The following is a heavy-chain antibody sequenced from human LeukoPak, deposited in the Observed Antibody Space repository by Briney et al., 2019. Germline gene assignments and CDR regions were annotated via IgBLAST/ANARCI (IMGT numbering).Heavy chain of an antibody. CDR3: AKDRVTMVRGSGYGMDV. Sequence: GALRLSCAASGFTFSSYGMHWVRQAPGKGLEWVAVISYDGSNKYYADSVKGRFTISRDNSKNTLYLQMNSLRAEDTAVYYCAKDRVTMVRGSGYGMDVWGQGTTVIVSS. J-gene: IGHJ6*02. CDR2: ISYDGSNK. V-gene: IGHV3-30*18. CDR1: GFTFSSYG. D-gene: IGHD3-10*01.